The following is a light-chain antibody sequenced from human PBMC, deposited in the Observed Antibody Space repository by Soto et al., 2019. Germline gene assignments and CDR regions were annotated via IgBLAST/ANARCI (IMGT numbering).Light chain of an antibody. CDR3: QVWDSLSDHHV. CDR2: VDS. Sequence: SYELTQPPSVSVAPGQTARISRGGNKIETKTVFWYQQKPGQAPVVVVSVDSVRPSGIPERFSGSNSGGTATLSIIGVEAGDEADYYCQVWDSLSDHHVFGPGTKVTVL. J-gene: IGLJ1*01. V-gene: IGLV3-21*02. CDR1: KIETKT.